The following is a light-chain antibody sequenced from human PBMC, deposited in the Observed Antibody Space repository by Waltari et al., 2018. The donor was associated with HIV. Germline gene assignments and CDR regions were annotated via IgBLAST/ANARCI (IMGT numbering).Light chain of an antibody. CDR2: GKN. V-gene: IGLV3-19*01. CDR3: NSRDSSGNHLV. CDR1: SLRSYY. J-gene: IGLJ1*01. Sequence: SSELTQDPAVSVALGQTVRITCQGDSLRSYYASWYKQKPGQAPVLVIYGKNNRPSWIPDRFSCSSSGNTASLTITGAQAEDEADYYCNSRDSSGNHLVFGTGTKVTVL.